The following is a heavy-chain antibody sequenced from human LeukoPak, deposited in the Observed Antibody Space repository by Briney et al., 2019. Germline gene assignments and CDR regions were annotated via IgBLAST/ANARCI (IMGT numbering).Heavy chain of an antibody. V-gene: IGHV3-30*02. J-gene: IGHJ4*02. CDR3: AKVAKYYYGPETYYFFEQ. D-gene: IGHD3-10*01. Sequence: GGSLRLSCAASGFTFSSYGMHWVRQAPGKGLEWVAFIRYDGSNKYYADSVKGRFSISRDYAKNSLYLQMNSLRVEDTAVYYCAKVAKYYYGPETYYFFEQWGQGTPVTASS. CDR1: GFTFSSYG. CDR2: IRYDGSNK.